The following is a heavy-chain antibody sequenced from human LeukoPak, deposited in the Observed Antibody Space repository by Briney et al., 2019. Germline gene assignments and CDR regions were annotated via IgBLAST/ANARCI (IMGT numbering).Heavy chain of an antibody. V-gene: IGHV4-59*01. D-gene: IGHD3/OR15-3a*01. CDR2: IYYSGST. CDR1: GGSISSYY. CDR3: ARGPLSSRTTWTWFDP. Sequence: SETLSLTCTVSGGSISSYYWSWIRQPPGKGLEWIGYIYYSGSTKYKPSLKSRVTISVDTSKNQFSLRLKSVTAADTAVYYCARGPLSSRTTWTWFDPWGQGTLVTVSS. J-gene: IGHJ5*02.